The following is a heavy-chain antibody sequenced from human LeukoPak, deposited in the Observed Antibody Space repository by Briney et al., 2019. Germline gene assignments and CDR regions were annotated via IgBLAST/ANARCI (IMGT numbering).Heavy chain of an antibody. J-gene: IGHJ5*02. CDR3: ARDGDWFDP. CDR2: IYYSGST. Sequence: SETLSLTCTVSGGSISSSSYYWGWIRQPPGKGLEWIGSIYYSGSTYYNPSLKSRVTISVDTSKNQFSLKLSSVTAADTAVYYCARDGDWFDPWGQGTLVTVSS. V-gene: IGHV4-39*07. D-gene: IGHD3-16*01. CDR1: GGSISSSSYY.